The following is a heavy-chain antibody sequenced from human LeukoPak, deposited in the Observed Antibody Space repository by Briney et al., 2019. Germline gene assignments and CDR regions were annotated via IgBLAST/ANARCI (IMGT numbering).Heavy chain of an antibody. CDR3: ARYQTGTMFAV. D-gene: IGHD1/OR15-1a*01. CDR1: GASINRDTFY. V-gene: IGHV4-39*07. J-gene: IGHJ4*02. CDR2: HSHSGSA. Sequence: SVTCIDSGASINRDTFYWGWIRDPPGGARVWSVIHSHSGSAYYNPSLRSRITMSLHTSETHLSLQLYTVTPAHAPIYQCARYQTGTMFAVWGQGTLVTISS.